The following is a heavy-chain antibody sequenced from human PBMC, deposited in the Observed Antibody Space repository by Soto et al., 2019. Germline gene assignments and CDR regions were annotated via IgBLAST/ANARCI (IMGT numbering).Heavy chain of an antibody. CDR1: GGSISSYY. CDR2: IYYSGST. Sequence: SETLSLTCTVSGGSISSYYWSWIRQPPGKGLEWIGYIYYSGSTNYNPSLKSRVTISVDTSKNQFSLKLSSVTAADTAVYYCARLLDIENGYYYYFDYWGQGTLVTVSS. D-gene: IGHD3-22*01. CDR3: ARLLDIENGYYYYFDY. J-gene: IGHJ4*02. V-gene: IGHV4-59*08.